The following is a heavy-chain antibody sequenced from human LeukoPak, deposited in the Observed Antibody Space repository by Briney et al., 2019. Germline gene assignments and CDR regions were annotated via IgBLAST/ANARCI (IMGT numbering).Heavy chain of an antibody. CDR3: ARVGSVYYYDSSGYYSGDY. CDR2: ISYDGSNK. J-gene: IGHJ4*02. Sequence: PGGSLRLSCAASGFTFSSYAMHWVRQAPGKGLEWVAVISYDGSNKYYADSVKGRFTISRDNSKNTLYLQMNSLRAEDTAVYYCARVGSVYYYDSSGYYSGDYWGQGTLVTVSS. D-gene: IGHD3-22*01. CDR1: GFTFSSYA. V-gene: IGHV3-30-3*01.